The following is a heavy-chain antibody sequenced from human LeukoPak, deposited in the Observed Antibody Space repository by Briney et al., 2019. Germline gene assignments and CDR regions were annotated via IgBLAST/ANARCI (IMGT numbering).Heavy chain of an antibody. J-gene: IGHJ4*02. CDR2: IQFDGSDK. Sequence: PGGSLRLSCAASGFTFSRHHMHWVRQAPGKGPEWVAFIQFDGSDKHYADSVKGRFTISRDNSKHTLYLQMNSLRAEDTAVYYCVSEKGDSLDYWGQGTLVTVSS. V-gene: IGHV3-30*02. CDR3: VSEKGDSLDY. D-gene: IGHD3-3*01. CDR1: GFTFSRHH.